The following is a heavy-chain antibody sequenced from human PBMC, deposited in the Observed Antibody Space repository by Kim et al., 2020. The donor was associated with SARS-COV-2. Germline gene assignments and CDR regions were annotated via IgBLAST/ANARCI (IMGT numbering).Heavy chain of an antibody. Sequence: GGSLRLSCAASGFTFSSYAMSWVRQAPGKGLEWVSAISGSGGSTYYADSVKGRFTISRDNSKNTLYLQMNSLRAEDTAVYYCAKGRDRITMIVVVITGGFDYWGQGTLVTVSS. CDR1: GFTFSSYA. J-gene: IGHJ4*02. CDR3: AKGRDRITMIVVVITGGFDY. D-gene: IGHD3-22*01. V-gene: IGHV3-23*01. CDR2: ISGSGGST.